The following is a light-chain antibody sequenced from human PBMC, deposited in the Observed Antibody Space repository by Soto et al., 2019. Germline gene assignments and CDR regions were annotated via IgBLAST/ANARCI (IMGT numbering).Light chain of an antibody. V-gene: IGLV1-51*01. CDR3: ETWDLSLSAVV. Sequence: QSVLTQPPSVSAAPGQTVTISCFGSSSNIGQKDVSWYQQVPGTAPKLLIYENYKRPSEIPDRFSGSKSGTSATLDITGLQTGDEADYYCETWDLSLSAVVFGGGTKLTVL. CDR1: SSNIGQKD. J-gene: IGLJ3*02. CDR2: ENY.